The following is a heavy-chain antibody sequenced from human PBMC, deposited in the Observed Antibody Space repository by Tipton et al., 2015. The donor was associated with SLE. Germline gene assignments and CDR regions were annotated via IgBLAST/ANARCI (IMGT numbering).Heavy chain of an antibody. D-gene: IGHD2-2*01. J-gene: IGHJ6*03. V-gene: IGHV4-34*01. CDR1: GGSISSYY. Sequence: TLSLTCTVSGGSISSYYWSWIRQPAGKGLEWIGEINHSGSTNYNPSLKSRVTISVDTSKNQISLKLRAVTAADTAVYYCARGIWIVVVPAAQDYYYMDVWGKGTTVTVS. CDR3: ARGIWIVVVPAAQDYYYMDV. CDR2: INHSGST.